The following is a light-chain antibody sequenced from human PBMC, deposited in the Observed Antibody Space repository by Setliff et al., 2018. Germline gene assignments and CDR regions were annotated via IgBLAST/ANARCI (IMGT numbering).Light chain of an antibody. CDR1: FGAYGSAY. Sequence: QSALTQPASVSGSPEQSITISCTGEFGAYGSAYVSWYQQHPDKAPKLIIYDVNNRPSGISHRFSGSNSANTASQTISGLQAEDEAEYFCASKTGPGTYVFGTGTKVTVL. V-gene: IGLV2-14*03. CDR2: DVN. CDR3: ASKTGPGTYV. J-gene: IGLJ1*01.